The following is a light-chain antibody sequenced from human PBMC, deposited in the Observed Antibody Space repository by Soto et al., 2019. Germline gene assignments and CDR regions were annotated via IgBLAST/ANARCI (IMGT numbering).Light chain of an antibody. CDR2: GAS. CDR3: HHFGSSVAT. J-gene: IGKJ5*01. Sequence: VLTQSPGTLSLSPGERATLSCRASQSVGSNYIAWYQQKPGQAPRLLIYGASSRATAVVDRFSGGGSGTDFTLTISRLEPEDSALYYCHHFGSSVATFGQGTRLEIK. CDR1: QSVGSNY. V-gene: IGKV3-20*01.